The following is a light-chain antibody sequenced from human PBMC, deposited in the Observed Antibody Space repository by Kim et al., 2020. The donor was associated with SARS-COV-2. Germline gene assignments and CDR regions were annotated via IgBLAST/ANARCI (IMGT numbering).Light chain of an antibody. CDR2: GAS. V-gene: IGKV1-17*03. J-gene: IGKJ5*01. CDR1: QGISNY. Sequence: DIQMTQSPSAMSASVGDRVTITCRASQGISNYLVWFQQKPGKVPKRLIFGASSLQSGVPSRFSGSGSGTEFTLTVTSLQPEDSATYYCLQHHSYPFAFGQGKRLEIK. CDR3: LQHHSYPFA.